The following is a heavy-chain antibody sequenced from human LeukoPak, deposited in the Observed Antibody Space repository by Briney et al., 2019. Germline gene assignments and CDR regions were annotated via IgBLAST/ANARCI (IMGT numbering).Heavy chain of an antibody. J-gene: IGHJ6*04. CDR2: ISGGCSST. CDR1: GFPFSIYT. D-gene: IGHD2-2*01. Sequence: PGGSLRLSCAASGFPFSIYTMSWVRQAPGKGLEWVSAISGGCSSTYYADSVKGRFTISKDNSKNTLYLQMNSLRAGDTAIYYCAKEAYCSATSCYEDGWGKGTTVTVSS. V-gene: IGHV3-23*01. CDR3: AKEAYCSATSCYEDG.